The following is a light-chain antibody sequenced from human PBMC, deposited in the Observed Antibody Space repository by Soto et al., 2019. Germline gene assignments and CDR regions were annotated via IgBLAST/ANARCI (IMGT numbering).Light chain of an antibody. CDR2: GTS. V-gene: IGKV3-20*01. CDR3: QHYGGSPPVT. Sequence: EIVSTQSPGTLSLSPGERATLSCRASQSVSSTRYIAWYQQKPGQAPRLLVYGTSSRATGIPDRFDASGSGTDFTLAISRLEPEDFAVYYCQHYGGSPPVTFGGGTKVDIK. J-gene: IGKJ4*01. CDR1: QSVSSTRY.